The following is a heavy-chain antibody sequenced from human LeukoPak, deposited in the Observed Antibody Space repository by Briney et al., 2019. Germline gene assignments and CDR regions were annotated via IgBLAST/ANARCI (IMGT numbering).Heavy chain of an antibody. J-gene: IGHJ4*02. V-gene: IGHV5-51*01. D-gene: IGHD2-2*01. CDR2: IYPGDSDT. CDR1: GYSFTSYW. Sequence: GESLKISCKGSGYSFTSYWIGWVGQMPGKGLEWMGSIYPGDSDTRYSPSFQGQVTISADKSISTAYLQWSSLKASDTAMYYCARQDCSSTSCYLPFDYWGQGTLVTVSS. CDR3: ARQDCSSTSCYLPFDY.